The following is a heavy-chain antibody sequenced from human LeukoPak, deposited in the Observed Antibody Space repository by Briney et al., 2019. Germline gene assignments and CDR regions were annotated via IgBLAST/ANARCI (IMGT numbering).Heavy chain of an antibody. J-gene: IGHJ4*02. D-gene: IGHD3-3*01. Sequence: PGGPLRLSCAATGVIFSSYWMSWVRQAPGKGLEWVANIKQDGSEKYYVDSVKGRFTISRDNAKNSLYLQMKSLRAEDTAVYYCATIGGLYYDFWSGYFKYWGQGTLVTVSS. CDR1: GVIFSSYW. CDR3: ATIGGLYYDFWSGYFKY. CDR2: IKQDGSEK. V-gene: IGHV3-7*01.